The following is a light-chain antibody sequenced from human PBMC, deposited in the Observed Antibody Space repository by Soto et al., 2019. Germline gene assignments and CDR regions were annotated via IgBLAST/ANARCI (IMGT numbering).Light chain of an antibody. Sequence: EIVLTQSPGTLSLSPGERATLSCRASQRVSSSFLAWYQQKPGQAPRLLIYGASSRATGIPDRFSGSGSGTDFTLTISRLEPEDVAVYYCQQSVSPPLTFGGGTKVEIK. CDR2: GAS. V-gene: IGKV3-20*01. CDR3: QQSVSPPLT. CDR1: QRVSSSF. J-gene: IGKJ4*01.